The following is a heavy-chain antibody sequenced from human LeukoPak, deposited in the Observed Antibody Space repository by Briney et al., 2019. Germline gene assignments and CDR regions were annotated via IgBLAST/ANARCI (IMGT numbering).Heavy chain of an antibody. CDR3: AGRPTSVPAAGTL. V-gene: IGHV4-39*01. CDR1: GGSIRSSTYY. J-gene: IGHJ4*02. D-gene: IGHD6-13*01. Sequence: SETLSLTCTVSGGSIRSSTYYWGWIRQPPGKGLEWIGSISSSGGTYYSPSLKSRVTISVNTSKNQFSLKLSSVSAAATAVYYCAGRPTSVPAAGTLWGQGTLVTVSS. CDR2: ISSSGGT.